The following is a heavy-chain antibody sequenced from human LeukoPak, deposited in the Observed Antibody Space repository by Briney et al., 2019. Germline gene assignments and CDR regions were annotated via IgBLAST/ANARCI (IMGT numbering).Heavy chain of an antibody. V-gene: IGHV4-59*08. CDR3: VRRDIGWNYFGY. D-gene: IGHD2-15*01. Sequence: PSETLSLTCAVSGGSINSHHWGWIRQPPGKGLEWIGDIYYTGKNNYNPSLKSRVTISLDTSKNHLSLNLTSVLAADTAIYYCVRRDIGWNYFGYWGQGILVTVSS. CDR2: IYYTGKN. CDR1: GGSINSHH. J-gene: IGHJ4*02.